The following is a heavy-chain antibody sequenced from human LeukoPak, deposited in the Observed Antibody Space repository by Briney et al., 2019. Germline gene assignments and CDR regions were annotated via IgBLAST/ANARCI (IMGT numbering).Heavy chain of an antibody. V-gene: IGHV3-48*03. CDR1: GFTFSSFE. D-gene: IGHD3-9*01. CDR3: ARGAPRGILTGYYRKTAGMFDY. CDR2: VSSSGSTI. J-gene: IGHJ4*02. Sequence: GGSLRLPCAASGFTFSSFEMNWVRQAPGKGLEWVSYVSSSGSTIYYADSVKGRFTISRDNAKNSLYLQMNSLRAEDTAVYYCARGAPRGILTGYYRKTAGMFDYWGQGTLVTVSS.